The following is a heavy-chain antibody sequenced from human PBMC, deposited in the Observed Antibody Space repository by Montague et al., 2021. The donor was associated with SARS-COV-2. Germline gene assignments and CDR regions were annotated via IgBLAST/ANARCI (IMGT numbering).Heavy chain of an antibody. D-gene: IGHD3-16*01. CDR3: VRDGGNWYYFDY. V-gene: IGHV4-4*07. Sequence: SETRSLTCSISGVSITSYYWSWVRQPAGKGLEWIGHIYASGSTNXXPSLKSRVRLSIDNPKNQFSLKLESLTAADTAVYYCVRDGGNWYYFDYWGQGALVTVSS. J-gene: IGHJ4*02. CDR2: IYASGST. CDR1: GVSITSYY.